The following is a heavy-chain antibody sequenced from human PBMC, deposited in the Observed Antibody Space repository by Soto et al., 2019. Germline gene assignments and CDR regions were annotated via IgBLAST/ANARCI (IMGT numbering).Heavy chain of an antibody. CDR2: IWYDGSNK. Sequence: GGSLRLSCAASGFTFSSYGMHWVRQAPGKGLEWVAVIWYDGSNKYYADSVKARFTISRDNSKNTLYLQMNSLRAEDTAMYYCARGYDFWSGYYYPYGMDVWGQGTTVTVS. D-gene: IGHD3-3*01. V-gene: IGHV3-33*01. J-gene: IGHJ6*02. CDR3: ARGYDFWSGYYYPYGMDV. CDR1: GFTFSSYG.